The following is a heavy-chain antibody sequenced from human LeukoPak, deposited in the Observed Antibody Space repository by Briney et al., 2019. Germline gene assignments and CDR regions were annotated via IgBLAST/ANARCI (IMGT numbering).Heavy chain of an antibody. CDR1: GFTFSDYY. D-gene: IGHD5-12*01. CDR3: GGGGGGYSGYDLYLDY. CDR2: ISSSGSTI. J-gene: IGHJ4*02. Sequence: GGSLRLSCAASGFTFSDYYMSWIRQAPGKGLEWVSYISSSGSTIYYADSVKGRFTISRDNAKNSLYLQMNSLRAEDTAVYYWGGGGGGYSGYDLYLDYWGQGTLVTVSS. V-gene: IGHV3-11*01.